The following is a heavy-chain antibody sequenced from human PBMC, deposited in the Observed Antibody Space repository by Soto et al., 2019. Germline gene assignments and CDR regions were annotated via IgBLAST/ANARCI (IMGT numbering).Heavy chain of an antibody. Sequence: ASVKVSCKASGYTFTSYGISWVRQAPGQGLEWMGWISAYNGNTNYAQKLQGRVTMTTDTSTSTAYMELRSLRSDDTAVYYCARDDYYDSSGYSGPGYWGQGTLVTVSS. CDR1: GYTFTSYG. CDR2: ISAYNGNT. CDR3: ARDDYYDSSGYSGPGY. V-gene: IGHV1-18*01. D-gene: IGHD3-22*01. J-gene: IGHJ4*02.